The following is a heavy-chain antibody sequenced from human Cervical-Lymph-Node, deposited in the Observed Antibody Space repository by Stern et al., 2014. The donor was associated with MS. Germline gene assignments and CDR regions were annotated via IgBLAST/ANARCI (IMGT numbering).Heavy chain of an antibody. Sequence: QLQLQESGPGLVKPSQTLSLTCTVSGASISSGTSYWSWIRQPAGGGLEWIGRLHASGATYYNPSLKSRVAISGDTSKTQFSLNRNSVTAADTAVYYCARGHWELLGNNYFDSWGQGTLVTVSS. CDR1: GASISSGTSY. J-gene: IGHJ4*02. CDR2: LHASGAT. CDR3: ARGHWELLGNNYFDS. D-gene: IGHD1-26*01. V-gene: IGHV4-61*02.